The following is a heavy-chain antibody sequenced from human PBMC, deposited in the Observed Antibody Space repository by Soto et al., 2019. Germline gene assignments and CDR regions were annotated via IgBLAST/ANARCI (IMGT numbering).Heavy chain of an antibody. J-gene: IGHJ4*02. CDR3: VKGNQLLRYYFEY. CDR2: ITSNGDNT. D-gene: IGHD2-2*01. CDR1: GFTFSNFA. V-gene: IGHV3-64D*06. Sequence: GGSLRLSCSASGFTFSNFAMHWVRQAPGKGLQYVSGITSNGDNTYHADSVQGRFTISRDNSKSTLYLQMTSLRVEDTAVYYCVKGNQLLRYYFEYWGRGALVTVSS.